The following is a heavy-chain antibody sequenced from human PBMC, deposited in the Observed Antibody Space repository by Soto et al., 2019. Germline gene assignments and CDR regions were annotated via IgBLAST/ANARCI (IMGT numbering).Heavy chain of an antibody. J-gene: IGHJ3*02. CDR1: GDSFTSYW. V-gene: IGHV5-51*01. CDR2: IYPRDSDT. Sequence: GESLKISCKGSGDSFTSYWIGWVRQMPGKGLEWMGIIYPRDSDTRYRPSFQGQVTISADKSISTAYLQWSSLKASDSAVYCCASRKITSDAFDIWGQGTMVSVSS. CDR3: ASRKITSDAFDI.